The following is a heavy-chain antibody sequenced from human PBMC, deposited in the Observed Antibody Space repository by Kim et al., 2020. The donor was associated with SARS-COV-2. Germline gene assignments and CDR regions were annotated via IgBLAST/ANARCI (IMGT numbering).Heavy chain of an antibody. V-gene: IGHV4-34*01. CDR3: ARGGGGSYSDFDY. J-gene: IGHJ4*02. Sequence: NYNPSRKSRVTISVDTSNNQFSLKLSSVTAADTAVYYCARGGGGSYSDFDYWGQGTLVTVSS. D-gene: IGHD1-26*01.